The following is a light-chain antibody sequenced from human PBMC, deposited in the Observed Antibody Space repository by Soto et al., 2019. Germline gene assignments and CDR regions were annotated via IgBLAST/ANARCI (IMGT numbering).Light chain of an antibody. J-gene: IGLJ1*01. CDR1: SSYVGSYNY. V-gene: IGLV2-14*01. Sequence: QSALTQPASVSGSPGQSITISCTGTSSYVGSYNYVSWYQQHPGKAPKVMIYDVSNRPSGVSYRFSGSKSGNTASLTTSGLQAEDEADYYCSSYTTSSTYVFGTGTKVTVL. CDR3: SSYTTSSTYV. CDR2: DVS.